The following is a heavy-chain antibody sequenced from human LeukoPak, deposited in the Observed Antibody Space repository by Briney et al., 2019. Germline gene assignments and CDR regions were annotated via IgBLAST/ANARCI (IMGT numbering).Heavy chain of an antibody. CDR3: TRGYCSGGSCFRAFDI. CDR2: IRSKAYGGTT. D-gene: IGHD2-15*01. Sequence: GGSLRLSCTTPGFTFGDYVMRWVRQALGKGLEWVGFIRSKAYGGTTEYAASVKGRFTISRDDSKSIAYLEMNSLKTEDTAEYSCTRGYCSGGSCFRAFDIWGQGKMVTVSS. CDR1: GFTFGDYV. J-gene: IGHJ3*02. V-gene: IGHV3-49*04.